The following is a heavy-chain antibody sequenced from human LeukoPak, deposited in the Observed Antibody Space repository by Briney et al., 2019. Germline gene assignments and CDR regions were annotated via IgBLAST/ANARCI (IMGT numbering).Heavy chain of an antibody. Sequence: SETLSLTCTVSGGSISSSSYYWGWIRQPPGKGLEWIGSIYYSGSTYYNPSLKSRVTISVDTSKNQFSLKLSSVTAADTAVYYCARQSPYSSSWPGWYYWGQGTLVTVSS. D-gene: IGHD6-13*01. V-gene: IGHV4-39*01. J-gene: IGHJ4*02. CDR1: GGSISSSSYY. CDR2: IYYSGST. CDR3: ARQSPYSSSWPGWYY.